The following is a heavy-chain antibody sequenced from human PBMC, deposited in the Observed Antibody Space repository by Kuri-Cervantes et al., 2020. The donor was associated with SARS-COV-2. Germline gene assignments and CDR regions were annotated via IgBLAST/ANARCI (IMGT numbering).Heavy chain of an antibody. D-gene: IGHD2-2*01. CDR3: ARDGYCSSTSCYAPMDV. Sequence: ASVKVSCKASGYTFTSYYMHWVRQAPGQGLEWMGIINPSGGSTSYAQKFQGRVTMTTDTSTSTAYMGLRSLRSDDTAVYYCARDGYCSSTSCYAPMDVWGKGTTVTVSS. CDR2: INPSGGST. J-gene: IGHJ6*04. CDR1: GYTFTSYY. V-gene: IGHV1-46*01.